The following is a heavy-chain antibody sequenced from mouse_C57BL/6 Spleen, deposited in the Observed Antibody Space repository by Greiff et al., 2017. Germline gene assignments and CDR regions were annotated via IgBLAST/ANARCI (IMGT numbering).Heavy chain of an antibody. CDR3: ARRATVVATDAMEY. D-gene: IGHD1-1*01. CDR2: ISNLAYSI. V-gene: IGHV5-15*01. CDR1: GFTFSDYG. Sequence: EVKLVESGGGLVQPGGSLKLSCAASGFTFSDYGMAWVRQAPRKGPEWVAFISNLAYSIYYADTVTGRFTISRENAKNTLYLEMSSLRSEDTAMYYGARRATVVATDAMEYWGQGTSVTVSS. J-gene: IGHJ4*01.